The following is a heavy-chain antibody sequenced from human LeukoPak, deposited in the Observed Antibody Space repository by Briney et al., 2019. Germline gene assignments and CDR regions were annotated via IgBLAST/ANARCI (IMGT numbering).Heavy chain of an antibody. Sequence: SETLSLTCTVSGGSISSSNYYWSWIRQPPGQGLEWIGYIYYSGSTNYNPSLKSRVTISVDTSKNQFSLKLSSVTAADTAVYYCARHGYYGSGSYVWFDPWGQGTLVTVSS. CDR1: GGSISSSNYY. CDR2: IYYSGST. V-gene: IGHV4-61*05. D-gene: IGHD3-10*01. J-gene: IGHJ5*02. CDR3: ARHGYYGSGSYVWFDP.